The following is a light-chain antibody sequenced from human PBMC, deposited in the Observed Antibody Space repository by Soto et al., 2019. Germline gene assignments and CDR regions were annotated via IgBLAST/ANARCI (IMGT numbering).Light chain of an antibody. J-gene: IGKJ5*01. CDR2: VAS. CDR1: QSISSSF. Sequence: EIVLTQSPGILSLSPGERASLSCGASQSISSSFLAWYQQKPGQAPRLLIYVASSTATGIPDRFSGTGSETDFTLTISRLEPEDFAVYYCQQYDNSPITFGQGTRLEIK. V-gene: IGKV3-20*01. CDR3: QQYDNSPIT.